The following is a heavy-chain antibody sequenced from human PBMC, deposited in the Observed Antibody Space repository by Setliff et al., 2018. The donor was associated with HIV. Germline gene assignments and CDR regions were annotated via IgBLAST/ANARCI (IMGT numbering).Heavy chain of an antibody. J-gene: IGHJ4*02. CDR1: GYTFPDYY. CDR2: IDPARGDT. CDR3: AWGTQRPIDS. D-gene: IGHD3-16*01. Sequence: ASVKVSCKVSGYTFPDYYIQWVRQAPGKGLEWMGLIDPARGDTVYAEKFQGRVTITADRSIDIAYMKLSSLTSEDTAMYFCAWGTQRPIDSWGQGTLVTVSS. V-gene: IGHV1-69-2*01.